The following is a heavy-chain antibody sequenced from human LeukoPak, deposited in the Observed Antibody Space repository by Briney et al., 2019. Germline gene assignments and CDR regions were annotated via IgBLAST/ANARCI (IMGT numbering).Heavy chain of an antibody. D-gene: IGHD2-21*01. CDR3: ARHYSSDPFDY. CDR2: IDYSGST. J-gene: IGHJ4*02. CDR1: GASISSYY. V-gene: IGHV4-59*08. Sequence: MPSETLSLTCSVSGASISSYYWGWIRQPPGKGLEWIGYIDYSGSTNYSPSLKNRVTISADTSKNQFSLKLTSLTAADTALYFCARHYSSDPFDYWGQGTLVTVSS.